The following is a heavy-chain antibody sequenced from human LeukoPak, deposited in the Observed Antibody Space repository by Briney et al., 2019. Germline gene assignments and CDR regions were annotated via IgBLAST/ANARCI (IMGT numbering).Heavy chain of an antibody. CDR1: GFTFSSYA. V-gene: IGHV3-23*01. D-gene: IGHD2-2*01. CDR3: AKGSTARGYAFDI. J-gene: IGHJ3*02. CDR2: ISGSGGST. Sequence: SGGSLRLSCAASGFTFSSYAMSWVRQAPGKGLEWVSAISGSGGSTYYADSVKGRFTISRDNSKNTLYLQMNSLRAEDTAVYYCAKGSTARGYAFDIWGQGTMVTVSS.